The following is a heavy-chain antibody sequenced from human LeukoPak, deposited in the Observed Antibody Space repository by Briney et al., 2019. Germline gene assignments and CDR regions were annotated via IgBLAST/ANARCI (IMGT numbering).Heavy chain of an antibody. CDR1: GGTFSSYA. CDR3: AAGTGIAAAGYYMDV. D-gene: IGHD6-13*01. J-gene: IGHJ6*03. Sequence: SVKVSCKASGGTFSSYAISWVRQAPGQGLEWMGGIIPIFGTANYAQKFQGRVTITTDESTSTAYMELSSLRSEDTAVYYCAAGTGIAAAGYYMDVWGKGTTVTVSS. V-gene: IGHV1-69*05. CDR2: IIPIFGTA.